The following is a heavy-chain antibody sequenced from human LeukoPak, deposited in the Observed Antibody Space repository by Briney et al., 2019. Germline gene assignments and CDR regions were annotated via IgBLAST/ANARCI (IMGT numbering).Heavy chain of an antibody. CDR2: IYSNGIT. J-gene: IGHJ2*01. V-gene: IGHV4-4*08. D-gene: IGHD3-22*01. CDR3: ARRAYYDSSGYNPTAGYFDL. Sequence: SETLSLTCTVSGASIFSYYWDWIRQSPGKGLEWIGFIYSNGITSYNPSLRSRGSISIATSRNQFSLRLTSVTAADTAIYYCARRAYYDSSGYNPTAGYFDLWGRGTLVTVSS. CDR1: GASIFSYY.